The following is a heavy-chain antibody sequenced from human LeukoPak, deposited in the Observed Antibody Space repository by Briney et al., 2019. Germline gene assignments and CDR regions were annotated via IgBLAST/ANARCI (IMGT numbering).Heavy chain of an antibody. Sequence: SETLSLTCTVPGGSISSYYWSWIRQPPGKGLEWIGYIYYSGSTNYNPSLKSRVTISVDTSKNQFSLKLSSVTAADTAVYYCARAGDGDYVIDYWGQGTLVTVSS. CDR1: GGSISSYY. J-gene: IGHJ4*02. CDR2: IYYSGST. CDR3: ARAGDGDYVIDY. V-gene: IGHV4-59*01. D-gene: IGHD4-17*01.